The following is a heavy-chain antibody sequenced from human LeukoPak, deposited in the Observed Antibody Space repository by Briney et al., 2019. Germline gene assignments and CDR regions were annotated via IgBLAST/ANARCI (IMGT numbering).Heavy chain of an antibody. J-gene: IGHJ3*02. V-gene: IGHV5-51*01. D-gene: IGHD6-19*01. CDR1: GYSFTSYW. CDR3: ARGTSSGWYRNDAFDI. CDR2: IYPGDSDT. Sequence: GESLKISCKGSGYSFTSYWIGWVRQMPGKGLEWMGIIYPGDSDTRYSPSFQGQVTISADKSISTAYLQWSSLKASDTAMYYCARGTSSGWYRNDAFDIWGQGTMVTVSS.